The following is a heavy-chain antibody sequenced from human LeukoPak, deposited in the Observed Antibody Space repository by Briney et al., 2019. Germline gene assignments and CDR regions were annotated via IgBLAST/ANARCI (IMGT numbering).Heavy chain of an antibody. J-gene: IGHJ4*02. Sequence: GGSLRLSCAASGFTFSNYWMNWVRQAPGKGLEWVANIKQDGSEKYYVESVKGRFTISRDNTKNSLYLQMDSLTAEDTAVYYCVRISTAVAGADYWGQGTLVTVSS. D-gene: IGHD6-19*01. CDR1: GFTFSNYW. CDR3: VRISTAVAGADY. V-gene: IGHV3-7*01. CDR2: IKQDGSEK.